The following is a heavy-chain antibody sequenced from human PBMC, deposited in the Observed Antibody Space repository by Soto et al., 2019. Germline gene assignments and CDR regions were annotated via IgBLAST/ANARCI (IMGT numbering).Heavy chain of an antibody. CDR1: GFSFSDYS. D-gene: IGHD2-15*01. CDR2: LTSGGTT. V-gene: IGHV3-23*01. CDR3: AKRATTVPTPGNYFDC. J-gene: IGHJ4*02. Sequence: EVPLLESGGGLVQPGGSLRLSCAASGFSFSDYSMTWVRQAPGRGLEWVSTLTSGGTTFYADSVKGRFTISRDNSKNTLSLQMHSLRTEDTALYYCAKRATTVPTPGNYFDCWGQGTLVTVSS.